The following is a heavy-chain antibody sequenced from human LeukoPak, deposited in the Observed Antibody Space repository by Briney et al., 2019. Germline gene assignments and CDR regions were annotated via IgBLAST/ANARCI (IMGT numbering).Heavy chain of an antibody. CDR2: IYPGDSDT. J-gene: IGHJ6*02. CDR3: ARRGISIAVAGTVYYYGMDV. Sequence: GESLKISCKGSGYSFISYWIGWVRQMPGKGLEWMGIIYPGDSDTRYSPSFQGQVTISVDKSISTAYLQWSSLKASDTAMYYCARRGISIAVAGTVYYYGMDVWGQGTTVTVSS. D-gene: IGHD6-19*01. CDR1: GYSFISYW. V-gene: IGHV5-51*01.